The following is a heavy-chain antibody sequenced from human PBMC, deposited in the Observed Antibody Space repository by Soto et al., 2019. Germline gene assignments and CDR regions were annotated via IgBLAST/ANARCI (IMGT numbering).Heavy chain of an antibody. CDR1: GFTFSSYA. Sequence: GGALRLSCAASGFTFSSYAMSWVRQAPGKGLEWVSAISGSGGSTYYADSVKGRFTISRDNSKNTLYLQMNSLRAEDTAVYYCASRPHQLFHMDVWGKGTTVTVSS. CDR3: ASRPHQLFHMDV. D-gene: IGHD2-2*01. J-gene: IGHJ6*03. CDR2: ISGSGGST. V-gene: IGHV3-23*01.